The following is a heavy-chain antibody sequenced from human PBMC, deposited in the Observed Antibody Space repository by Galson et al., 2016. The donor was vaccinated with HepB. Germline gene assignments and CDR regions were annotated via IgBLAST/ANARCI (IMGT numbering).Heavy chain of an antibody. Sequence: TLSLTCSVSGGSISSIGYYWTWIRQGPGKGLEWIGYIYCSGTSNSGTSYYNPSLKSRLTMSIDTSNNQFSLRLGSVTAADTALYFCARRYGPKAFDIWGQGTMVTVSS. J-gene: IGHJ3*02. V-gene: IGHV4-31*03. D-gene: IGHD4-17*01. CDR1: GGSISSIGYY. CDR2: IYCSGTSNSGTS. CDR3: ARRYGPKAFDI.